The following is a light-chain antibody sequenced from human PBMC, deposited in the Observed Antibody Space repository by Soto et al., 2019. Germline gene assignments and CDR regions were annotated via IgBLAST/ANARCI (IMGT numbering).Light chain of an antibody. V-gene: IGLV2-18*01. CDR2: EVN. CDR1: GIDNYFHGR. CDR3: SFFAGNTTWV. Sequence: QSALTQPPSVAGAPGQSGTIACTVTGIDNYFHGRVCWYQQPPGAAPKPIVYEVNDRPSGIPVRFSGSRSDNTATLTVSGLQAEDEADYNCSFFAGNTTWVFGGGGKVTGL. J-gene: IGLJ3*02.